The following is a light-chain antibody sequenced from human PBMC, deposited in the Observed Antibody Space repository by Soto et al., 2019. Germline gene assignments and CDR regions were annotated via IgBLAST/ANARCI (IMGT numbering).Light chain of an antibody. Sequence: QSVLTQPASVSGSPGQSITISCTGTSSDVGGYNYVSWFQHHPGKAPKLIIYEVSYRPSGVSNRFSGSKSGDTASLTISGLQAEDEADYYCQSYDSSLSGYVFGTGTKVTVL. J-gene: IGLJ1*01. V-gene: IGLV2-14*01. CDR3: QSYDSSLSGYV. CDR1: SSDVGGYNY. CDR2: EVS.